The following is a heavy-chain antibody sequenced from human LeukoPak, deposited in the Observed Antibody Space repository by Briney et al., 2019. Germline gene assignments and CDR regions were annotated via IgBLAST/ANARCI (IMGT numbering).Heavy chain of an antibody. J-gene: IGHJ4*02. CDR3: ARDTMGAPTRAFDY. Sequence: GGFLRLSCAASGFTFSSYSMNWVRQAPGKGLEWVSYISSSSSTIYYADSVKGRFTISRDNAKNSLYLQMNSLRAEDTAVYYCARDTMGAPTRAFDYWGQGTLVTVSS. CDR1: GFTFSSYS. D-gene: IGHD1-26*01. CDR2: ISSSSSTI. V-gene: IGHV3-48*01.